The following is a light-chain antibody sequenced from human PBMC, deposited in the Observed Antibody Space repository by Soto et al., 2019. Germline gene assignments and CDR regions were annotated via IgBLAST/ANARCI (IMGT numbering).Light chain of an antibody. CDR3: QQLNSYPRT. V-gene: IGKV1-9*01. CDR1: QGINSY. Sequence: DIQLTQSPSVLSASVGDRVTITCRASQGINSYLAWYQQKPGKVPKLLIYAASTLHSGVPSRFSGSGSGTEFTLTLSSLQPEDFATYYCQQLNSYPRTFGPGTKVEIK. CDR2: AAS. J-gene: IGKJ1*01.